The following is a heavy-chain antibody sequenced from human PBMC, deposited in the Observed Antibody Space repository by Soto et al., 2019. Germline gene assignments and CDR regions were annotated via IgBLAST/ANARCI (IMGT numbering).Heavy chain of an antibody. J-gene: IGHJ5*02. V-gene: IGHV1-69*13. Sequence: SVKVSCKASGGTFSSYAISWVRQAPGQGLEWMGGIIPIFGTANYAQKFQGRVTITADESTSTAYMELSSLRSEDTAVYYCASFAAAGVNWFDPWGQGTLVTVSS. CDR2: IIPIFGTA. CDR3: ASFAAAGVNWFDP. CDR1: GGTFSSYA. D-gene: IGHD6-13*01.